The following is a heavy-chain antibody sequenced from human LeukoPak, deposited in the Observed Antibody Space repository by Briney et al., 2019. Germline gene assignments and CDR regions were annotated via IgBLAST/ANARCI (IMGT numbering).Heavy chain of an antibody. V-gene: IGHV3-23*01. CDR1: GFTFSSYA. Sequence: GGSLRLSCAASGFTFSSYAMSWVRQAPGKGLEWVSAISGSGGSTYYADSLKGRFTIPRDNSKNTLYLQMNSLRAEDTAVYYCAKEKRQLLWFGELFVWGQGTLVTVSS. J-gene: IGHJ4*02. CDR2: ISGSGGST. D-gene: IGHD3-10*01. CDR3: AKEKRQLLWFGELFV.